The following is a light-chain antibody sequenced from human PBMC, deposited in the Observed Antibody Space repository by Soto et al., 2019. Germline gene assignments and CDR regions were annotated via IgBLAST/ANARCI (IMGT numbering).Light chain of an antibody. CDR1: QSVNIY. Sequence: EFVLTQSPATLSLSPGERATLSCRASQSVNIYLVWYQQKPGQAPRLLIYDASNRATGIPARFSGSGSGTDFTLTISSLEPEDFAVYYCQQRSNWPPITFGQGTRLEIK. V-gene: IGKV3-11*01. CDR3: QQRSNWPPIT. CDR2: DAS. J-gene: IGKJ5*01.